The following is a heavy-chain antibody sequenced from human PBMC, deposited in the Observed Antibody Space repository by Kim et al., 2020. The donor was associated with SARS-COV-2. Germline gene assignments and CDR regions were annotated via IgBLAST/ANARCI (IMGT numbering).Heavy chain of an antibody. CDR1: GGSISSYY. CDR2: IYYSGST. D-gene: IGHD3-10*01. CDR3: ARERRVRRRGWFDP. Sequence: SETLSLTCTVSGGSISSYYWSWIRQPPGKGLEWIGYIYYSGSTNYNPSLKSRVTISVDTSKNQFSLKLSSVTAADTAVYYCARERRVRRRGWFDPWGQGTLVTVSS. J-gene: IGHJ5*02. V-gene: IGHV4-59*01.